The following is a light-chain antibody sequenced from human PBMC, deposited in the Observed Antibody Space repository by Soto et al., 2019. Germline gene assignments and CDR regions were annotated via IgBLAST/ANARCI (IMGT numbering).Light chain of an antibody. CDR3: SSYTSSSTPWV. J-gene: IGLJ3*02. Sequence: QSALTQPASVSGSPGQSITISCTGNSSDVDDYNYVSWYQQHPGKAPKVMIYEVSNRPSGVSNRFSGSKSGYTASLTISGLRAEDEADYYCSSYTSSSTPWVFGGGTKLTVL. V-gene: IGLV2-14*01. CDR1: SSDVDDYNY. CDR2: EVS.